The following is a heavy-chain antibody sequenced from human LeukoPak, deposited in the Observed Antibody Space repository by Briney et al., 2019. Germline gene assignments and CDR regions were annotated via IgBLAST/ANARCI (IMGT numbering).Heavy chain of an antibody. D-gene: IGHD6-13*01. J-gene: IGHJ5*02. CDR1: GFTFSSYA. CDR3: AKESQYDSSWHSWFDP. V-gene: IGHV3-23*01. Sequence: GGSLRLSCAASGFTFSSYAMSWVRQAPGKWLEWVSAISGSGGSTYYADSVKGRFTISRDNSKNTLYLQMNGLRVEDTAVYYCAKESQYDSSWHSWFDPWGQGTLVTVSS. CDR2: ISGSGGST.